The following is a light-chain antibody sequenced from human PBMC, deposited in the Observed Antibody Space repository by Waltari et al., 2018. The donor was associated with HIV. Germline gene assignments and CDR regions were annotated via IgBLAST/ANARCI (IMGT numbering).Light chain of an antibody. Sequence: EIVLTQSPGTLSLSPGERATLSCRASQNVISNSLTWYQQIPGQALRLLIYGASNRATGIPDRFSGSGSGTDFTLSITRLEPEDFAVYYCQQYGSSPLTFGGGTKVEIK. CDR3: QQYGSSPLT. J-gene: IGKJ4*01. V-gene: IGKV3-20*01. CDR2: GAS. CDR1: QNVISNS.